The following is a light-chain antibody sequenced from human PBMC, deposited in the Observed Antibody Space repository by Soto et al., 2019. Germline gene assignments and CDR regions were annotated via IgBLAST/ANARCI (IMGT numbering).Light chain of an antibody. Sequence: EIVLTQSPGTLSSSPAERATLSCRASQGVSSRYLAWYQQKPGQAPRLLIYEAFKRAAGIPARFSGSGSGTDFTLFISSLQPEDFASYYCLQDYGDSCTFGQGTKVDIK. V-gene: IGKV3-11*01. CDR3: LQDYGDSCT. CDR1: QGVSSRY. CDR2: EAF. J-gene: IGKJ1*01.